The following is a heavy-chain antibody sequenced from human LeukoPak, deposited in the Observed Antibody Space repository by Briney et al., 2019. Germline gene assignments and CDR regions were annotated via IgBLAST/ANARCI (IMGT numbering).Heavy chain of an antibody. CDR2: ISAYNGNA. J-gene: IGHJ4*02. CDR1: GYTFTSYG. V-gene: IGHV1-18*01. CDR3: AREFTAYDFWSGYIPLDY. D-gene: IGHD3-3*01. Sequence: ASVKVSCKASGYTFTSYGISWVRQAPGQGLEWMGWISAYNGNANYAQKLQGRVTMTTDTSTSTAYMELRSLRSDDTAVYYCAREFTAYDFWSGYIPLDYWGQGTLVTVS.